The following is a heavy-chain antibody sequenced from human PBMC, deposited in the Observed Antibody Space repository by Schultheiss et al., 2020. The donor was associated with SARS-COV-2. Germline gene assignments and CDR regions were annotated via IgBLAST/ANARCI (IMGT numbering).Heavy chain of an antibody. D-gene: IGHD5-24*01. CDR1: GGSFSGYY. CDR3: ARVRDGYNYGDFDY. J-gene: IGHJ4*02. CDR2: INHSGST. V-gene: IGHV4-34*01. Sequence: LETLSLTCAVYGGSFSGYYWSWIRQPPGKGLEWIGEINHSGSTNYNPSLKSRVTISVDTSKNQFSLKLSSVTAADTTVYYCARVRDGYNYGDFDYWGQGTLVTVSS.